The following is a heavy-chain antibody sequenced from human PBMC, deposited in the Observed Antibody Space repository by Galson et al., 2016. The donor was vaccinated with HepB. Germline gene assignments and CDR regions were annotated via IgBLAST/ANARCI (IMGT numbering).Heavy chain of an antibody. Sequence: SVKVSCKAFGYSFTNYAIHWVRQAPGQGLEWMGWINAGNGNTKHSQTLQGRVTITRDTSASTVYMELRSLRSEDTALYYCARDAAGAVKMFDCWGQGTLVTVSS. CDR3: ARDAAGAVKMFDC. J-gene: IGHJ4*02. V-gene: IGHV1-3*01. CDR2: INAGNGNT. CDR1: GYSFTNYA. D-gene: IGHD3-10*01.